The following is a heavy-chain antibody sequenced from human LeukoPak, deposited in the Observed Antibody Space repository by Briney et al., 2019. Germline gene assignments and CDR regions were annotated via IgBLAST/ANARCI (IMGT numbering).Heavy chain of an antibody. CDR1: GFTFSSYG. Sequence: GRSLRLSCAASGFTFSSYGMHWVRQAPGKGLEWVAIITHDGSNKYNADSVKGRFTISRDNSKNTLHLQMNSLRAEDTAVYYCARDRFYGDYIDYYFYGMDVWGQGPRSPSP. D-gene: IGHD4-17*01. J-gene: IGHJ6*02. CDR2: ITHDGSNK. CDR3: ARDRFYGDYIDYYFYGMDV. V-gene: IGHV3-30*03.